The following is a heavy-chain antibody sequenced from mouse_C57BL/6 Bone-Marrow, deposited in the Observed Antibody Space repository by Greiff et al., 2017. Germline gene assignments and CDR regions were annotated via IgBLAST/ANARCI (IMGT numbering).Heavy chain of an antibody. CDR2: ISGGGGNT. CDR1: GFTFSSYT. V-gene: IGHV5-9*01. CDR3: ARGDYGPPRFAY. J-gene: IGHJ3*01. Sequence: DVMLVESGGGLVKPGGSLKLSCAASGFTFSSYTMSWVRQTPEKRLEWVATISGGGGNTYYPDSVKGRFTISRDNAKNTLYLQMSSLRSEDTALYYCARGDYGPPRFAYWGQGTLVTVSA. D-gene: IGHD2-13*01.